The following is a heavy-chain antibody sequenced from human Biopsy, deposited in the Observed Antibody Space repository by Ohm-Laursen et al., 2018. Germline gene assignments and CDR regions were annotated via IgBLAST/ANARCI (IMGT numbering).Heavy chain of an antibody. CDR2: IYYSGST. CDR3: ARATNSTGWPYYYFYGMDV. D-gene: IGHD2/OR15-2a*01. CDR1: GGSISSSY. Sequence: GTLSLTCTVSGGSISSSYWSWIRQTPGKGLEWIGYIYYSGSTNYNPSLKSRVTISVDTSKSQFSLRLNSVTAADTAVYYCARATNSTGWPYYYFYGMDVWGQGTTVTVSS. J-gene: IGHJ6*02. V-gene: IGHV4-59*01.